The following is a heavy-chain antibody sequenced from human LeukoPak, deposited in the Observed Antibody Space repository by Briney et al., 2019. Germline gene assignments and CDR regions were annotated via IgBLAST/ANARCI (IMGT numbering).Heavy chain of an antibody. CDR3: AREVVVAARGGFDP. D-gene: IGHD2-15*01. CDR2: IIPILCIA. J-gene: IGHJ5*02. V-gene: IGHV1-69*04. Sequence: SVNVSFKASGGTFSSYAISWVRQAPGQGLEWMGRIIPILCIANYAQKFQGRVTITADKSTSTAYMELSSLRSEDTAVYYCAREVVVAARGGFDPWGQGTLVTVSS. CDR1: GGTFSSYA.